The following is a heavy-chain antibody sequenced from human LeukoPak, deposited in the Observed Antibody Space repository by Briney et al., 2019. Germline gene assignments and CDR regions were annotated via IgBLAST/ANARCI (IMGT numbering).Heavy chain of an antibody. CDR1: GGSISSYY. CDR3: ARGTDWLPQY. CDR2: IYHSGSN. V-gene: IGHV4-4*09. J-gene: IGHJ4*02. D-gene: IGHD3/OR15-3a*01. Sequence: SETLSLTCTVSGGSISSYYWSWIRQPPGKGLEWIGYIYHSGSNDYNLSLKSRVTISLDMSKNHFSLTLSSVTAADTAVYYCARGTDWLPQYWGQGTLVTVSS.